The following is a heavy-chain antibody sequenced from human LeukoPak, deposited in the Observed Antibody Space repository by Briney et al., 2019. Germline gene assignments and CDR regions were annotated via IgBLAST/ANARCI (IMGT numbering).Heavy chain of an antibody. D-gene: IGHD6-13*01. CDR1: GYIFTNYG. Sequence: GASVKVSCKASGYIFTNYGISWVRQPRGQGLEWMGWISAYNGNYTYTQKLQVRVTMTTNTSTSTVYMELRSLRSDDTAVYDFARVSPIAAAVAYYFDYWGQGTLVTVSS. CDR2: ISAYNGNY. V-gene: IGHV1-18*01. J-gene: IGHJ4*02. CDR3: ARVSPIAAAVAYYFDY.